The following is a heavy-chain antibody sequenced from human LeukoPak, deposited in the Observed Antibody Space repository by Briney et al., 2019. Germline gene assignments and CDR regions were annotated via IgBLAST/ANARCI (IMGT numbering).Heavy chain of an antibody. CDR3: ARGRPSIAVATTGIDY. Sequence: SETLSLTCAVYGGSFSTYYWSWIRQPPGKGLEWIGEVTHTGSTNYKPSLKSRVTISVDTSKNHFSLKLSSVTAADTAVYYCARGRPSIAVATTGIDYWGQGTLVTVSS. CDR1: GGSFSTYY. J-gene: IGHJ4*02. D-gene: IGHD6-19*01. V-gene: IGHV4-34*01. CDR2: VTHTGST.